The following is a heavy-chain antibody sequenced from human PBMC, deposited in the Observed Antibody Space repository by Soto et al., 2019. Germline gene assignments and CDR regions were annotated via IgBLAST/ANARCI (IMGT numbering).Heavy chain of an antibody. CDR3: ARPANTVADHFDL. D-gene: IGHD4-17*01. V-gene: IGHV5-51*01. J-gene: IGHJ4*02. CDR1: GYTFTIYW. CDR2: IYPSDSDT. Sequence: GESLKISCQVSGYTFTIYWIGWVRQMPGKGLEWMGIIYPSDSDTRYSPSFQGQVTISADQAINTAYLQWDSLKASDTAIYYCARPANTVADHFDLWGQGTPVTVSS.